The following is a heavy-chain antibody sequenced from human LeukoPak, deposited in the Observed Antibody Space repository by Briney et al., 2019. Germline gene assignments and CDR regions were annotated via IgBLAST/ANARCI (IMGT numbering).Heavy chain of an antibody. D-gene: IGHD2-2*01. Sequence: SGGSLRLSCAASGFTFSHYATHWVRQAPGKGLEYVSAISSNGGSTYYANSVKGRFTISRDNSKNTLYLQMGSLRAEDMGVYYCARDSITVSVGAFDIWGQGTMVIVSS. J-gene: IGHJ3*02. V-gene: IGHV3-64*01. CDR2: ISSNGGST. CDR3: ARDSITVSVGAFDI. CDR1: GFTFSHYA.